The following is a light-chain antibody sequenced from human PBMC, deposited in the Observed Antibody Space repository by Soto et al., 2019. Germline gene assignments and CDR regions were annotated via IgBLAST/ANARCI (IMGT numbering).Light chain of an antibody. V-gene: IGKV3-20*01. CDR2: GAS. CDR3: QQYGSSPPIT. CDR1: QSVSSSY. Sequence: EIVLTQSPGTLSLSPGERATLSCRASQSVSSSYLAWYQQKPGQAPRLLIYGASSRATGIPDRFSGSRSGTVFTLTISRLEPEDFSVYYCQQYGSSPPITFGQGTRLEIK. J-gene: IGKJ5*01.